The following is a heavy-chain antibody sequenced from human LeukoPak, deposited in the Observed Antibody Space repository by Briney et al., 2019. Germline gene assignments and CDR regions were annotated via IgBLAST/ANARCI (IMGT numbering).Heavy chain of an antibody. D-gene: IGHD6-13*01. CDR1: GFTFRDYW. J-gene: IGHJ4*02. CDR3: ARAGGTSWADY. V-gene: IGHV3-7*01. CDR2: VKQDGTEK. Sequence: PGGSLRLSCEASGFTFRDYWMTWVRQAPGKGLEWVANVKQDGTEKFYVDSVKGRFTIFRDNGKNSLYLQMNSLRVEDTTIYYCARAGGTSWADYWGQGTLVTVSS.